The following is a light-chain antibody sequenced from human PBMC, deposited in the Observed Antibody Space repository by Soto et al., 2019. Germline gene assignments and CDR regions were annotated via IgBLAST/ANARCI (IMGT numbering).Light chain of an antibody. V-gene: IGLV2-14*03. CDR2: DVT. CDR3: SSYTLDTTGV. J-gene: IGLJ1*01. CDR1: SSDVGGYNY. Sequence: QSVLTQPASVSGSPGQSIAISCTGTSSDVGGYNYVSWYQQHPGKAPKLMIYDVTTRPSGVSNRFSGSKSGNTAALTISGLQAEDEADYYCSSYTLDTTGVFGTGTKVTVL.